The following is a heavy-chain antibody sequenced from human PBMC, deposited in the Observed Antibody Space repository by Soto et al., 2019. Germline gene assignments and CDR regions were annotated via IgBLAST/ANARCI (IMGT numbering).Heavy chain of an antibody. CDR1: GYTLTELS. V-gene: IGHV1-24*01. D-gene: IGHD3-10*01. CDR2: FDPEDGET. CDR3: AITMVRGVQLRTDYFDY. J-gene: IGHJ4*02. Sequence: ASVKVSCKVSGYTLTELSMHWVRQAPGKGLEWMGGFDPEDGETIYAQKFQGRVTMTEDTSTDTASMELSSLRSEDTAVYYCAITMVRGVQLRTDYFDYWGQGTLVTVSS.